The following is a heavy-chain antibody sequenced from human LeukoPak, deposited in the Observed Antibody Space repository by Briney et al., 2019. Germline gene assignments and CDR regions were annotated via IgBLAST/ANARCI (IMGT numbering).Heavy chain of an antibody. CDR3: ARQPSYYYGSGSYSHNWFDP. D-gene: IGHD3-10*01. Sequence: PSETLSLTCTVSGGSISSYYWSWIRQPPGKGLEWIGYIYYSGSTNYNPSLKSRVTISVDTSKNQFSLKLSSVTAADTAVYYCARQPSYYYGSGSYSHNWFDPWGQGTLVTVSS. J-gene: IGHJ5*02. V-gene: IGHV4-59*08. CDR2: IYYSGST. CDR1: GGSISSYY.